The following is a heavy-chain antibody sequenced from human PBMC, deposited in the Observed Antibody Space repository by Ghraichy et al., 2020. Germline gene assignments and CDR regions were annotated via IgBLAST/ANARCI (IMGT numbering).Heavy chain of an antibody. V-gene: IGHV3-7*03. CDR3: ARDRLGDATDY. CDR2: IKQDGSEK. Sequence: GGSLRLSCAASGFTFSSYWMSWVRQAPGRGLEWVANIKQDGSEKYYVDSVKGRFTISRDNAKNSLYLQMNSLRAEDTAVYYCARDRLGDATDYWGQGTLVTVSS. CDR1: GFTFSSYW. J-gene: IGHJ4*02. D-gene: IGHD2-21*02.